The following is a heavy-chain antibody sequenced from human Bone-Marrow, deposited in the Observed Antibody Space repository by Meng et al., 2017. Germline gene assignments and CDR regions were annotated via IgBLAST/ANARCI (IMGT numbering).Heavy chain of an antibody. Sequence: SEILSPTCTVPGGSTSSSTYYWGWIRQPPGKGLEWIGSMYYSGSTYYNPSLKGRVAISLDTSKTQFSLRLSSVTAADTAVYYCARTPGVTNYYNDAFDIWGQGTMVTVSS. D-gene: IGHD4-17*01. V-gene: IGHV4-39*07. J-gene: IGHJ3*02. CDR3: ARTPGVTNYYNDAFDI. CDR2: MYYSGST. CDR1: GGSTSSSTYY.